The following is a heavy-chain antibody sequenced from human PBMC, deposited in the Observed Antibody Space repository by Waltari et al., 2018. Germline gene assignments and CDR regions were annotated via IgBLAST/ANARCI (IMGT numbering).Heavy chain of an antibody. D-gene: IGHD3-16*01. J-gene: IGHJ4*02. V-gene: IGHV3-7*03. CDR2: IKQDGTEQ. Sequence: DVQLTASGGGLVQPGGSLRLSCEGSGFTFSHFWMTWLRQVPGKGLEWVANIKQDGTEQYFLDSFKGRFTISRDNAKRSLYLQMNNLRVDDTAMYYCARGGGDGQVHHWGQGTLVTVSS. CDR3: ARGGGDGQVHH. CDR1: GFTFSHFW.